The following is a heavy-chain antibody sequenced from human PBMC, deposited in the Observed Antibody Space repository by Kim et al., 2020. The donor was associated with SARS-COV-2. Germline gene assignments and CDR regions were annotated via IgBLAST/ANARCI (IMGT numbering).Heavy chain of an antibody. CDR1: GFTFSSYG. Sequence: GGSLRLSCAASGFTFSSYGMHWVRQAPGKGLEWVAVIWYDGSNKYYADSVKGRFTISRDNSKNTLYLQMNSLRAEDTAVYYCARGQDHPSSSWLDYWGQGTLVTVSS. CDR3: ARGQDHPSSSWLDY. J-gene: IGHJ4*02. CDR2: IWYDGSNK. V-gene: IGHV3-33*01. D-gene: IGHD6-13*01.